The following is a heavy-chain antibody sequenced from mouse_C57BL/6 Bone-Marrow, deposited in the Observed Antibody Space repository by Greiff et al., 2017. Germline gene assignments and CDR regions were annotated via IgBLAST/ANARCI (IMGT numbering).Heavy chain of an antibody. J-gene: IGHJ2*01. CDR1: GYTFTSYW. CDR3: ARSSYYYGSSYGDY. D-gene: IGHD1-1*01. Sequence: QVHLQQPGAELVMPGASVKLSCKASGYTFTSYWMHWVKQRPGQGLEWIGEIDPSDSYTNYNQKFKGKSTLTVDKSSSTAYMQLSSLTSEDSAVYYCARSSYYYGSSYGDYWGQGTTLTVSS. V-gene: IGHV1-69*01. CDR2: IDPSDSYT.